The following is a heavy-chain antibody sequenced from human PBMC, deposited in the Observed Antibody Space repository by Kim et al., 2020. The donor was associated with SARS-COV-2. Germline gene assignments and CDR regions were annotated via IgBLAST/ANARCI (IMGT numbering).Heavy chain of an antibody. V-gene: IGHV4-31*02. J-gene: IGHJ4*02. Sequence: TYYNPSLKSRVTISVDTSKNQFSLKLSSVTAADTAVYYCAREGGDAGFDYWGQGTLVTVSS. CDR3: AREGGDAGFDY. CDR2: T. D-gene: IGHD1-26*01.